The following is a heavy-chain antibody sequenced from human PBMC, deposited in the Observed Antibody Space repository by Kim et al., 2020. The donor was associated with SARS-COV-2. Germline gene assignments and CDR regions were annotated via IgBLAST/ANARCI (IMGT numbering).Heavy chain of an antibody. Sequence: GGSLRLSCAASGFTVSSNYMSWVRQAPGKGLEWVSVIYSGGSTYYADSVKGRFTISRDNSKNTLYLQMNSLRAEETAVYYCAREKGGFGSHRRGFDYWGQGTLVTVSS. D-gene: IGHD5-12*01. V-gene: IGHV3-66*01. CDR1: GFTVSSNY. CDR2: IYSGGST. J-gene: IGHJ4*02. CDR3: AREKGGFGSHRRGFDY.